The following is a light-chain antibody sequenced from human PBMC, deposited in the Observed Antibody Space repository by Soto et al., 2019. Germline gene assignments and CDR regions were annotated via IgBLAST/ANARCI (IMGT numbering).Light chain of an antibody. CDR3: QQSYRG. CDR2: KAS. V-gene: IGKV1-5*03. CDR1: QSIRDW. J-gene: IGKJ1*01. Sequence: DIQMTQSPSTLSASLGDRVTITCRASQSIRDWLACYQQIPGKAPKLLIYKASNLETGVPSRFSGSGSGTDFTLTISSLQPEDFATYYCQQSYRGFGQGTKVDIK.